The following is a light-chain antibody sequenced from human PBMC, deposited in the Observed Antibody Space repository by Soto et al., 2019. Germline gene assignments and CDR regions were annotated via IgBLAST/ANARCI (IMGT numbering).Light chain of an antibody. J-gene: IGKJ1*01. CDR2: GAS. V-gene: IGKV3-15*01. CDR1: QDISTN. CDR3: QQYDNWLRT. Sequence: EIVMTQSPATLSVSPGERATLSCRASQDISTNLAWYQQKPSQAPRLLIYGASTRATGIPARFSGSGSGTEFTLTISSLQSEDFAVYYCQQYDNWLRTFGQGTKVDIK.